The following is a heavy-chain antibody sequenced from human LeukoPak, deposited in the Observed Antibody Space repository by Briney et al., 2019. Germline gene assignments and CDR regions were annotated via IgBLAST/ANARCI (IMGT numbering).Heavy chain of an antibody. J-gene: IGHJ4*02. CDR1: GYSFANYW. D-gene: IGHD6-13*01. Sequence: GESLKISCKGSGYSFANYWIGWVRQMPGKGLERMGIIYPGDSDTRYGPSFQGQVTISADKSTSTAYLQWSSLKASDTAMYYCARLIRQQLGYFDYWGLGTLVTVSS. CDR2: IYPGDSDT. V-gene: IGHV5-51*01. CDR3: ARLIRQQLGYFDY.